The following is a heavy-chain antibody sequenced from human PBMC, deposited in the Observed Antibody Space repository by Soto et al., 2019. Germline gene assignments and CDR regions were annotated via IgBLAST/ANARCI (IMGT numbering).Heavy chain of an antibody. Sequence: PSETLSLTCDVSGGSISSGGYSWSWIRQPPGKGLEWIGYIYHSGSTYYNPSLKSRVTISVDRSKNQFSLKLSSVTAADTAVYYCARGVLFGVSFDIWGQGTMVT. CDR1: GGSISSGGYS. D-gene: IGHD3-3*01. V-gene: IGHV4-30-2*01. CDR2: IYHSGST. J-gene: IGHJ3*02. CDR3: ARGVLFGVSFDI.